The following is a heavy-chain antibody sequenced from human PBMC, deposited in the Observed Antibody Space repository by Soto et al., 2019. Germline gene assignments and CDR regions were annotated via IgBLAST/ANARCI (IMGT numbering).Heavy chain of an antibody. Sequence: SLPLTCAASGCHFRHYSMHGVRQAPGKGLVWVSRINSDESNRNYADSVKGRFTISRDNAKNTLYLQMNSLRAEDTAVYDCGRGPSGQLGNWFDPWGQGTLVTVSS. CDR2: INSDESNR. J-gene: IGHJ5*02. CDR1: GCHFRHYS. V-gene: IGHV3-74*01. D-gene: IGHD6-13*01. CDR3: GRGPSGQLGNWFDP.